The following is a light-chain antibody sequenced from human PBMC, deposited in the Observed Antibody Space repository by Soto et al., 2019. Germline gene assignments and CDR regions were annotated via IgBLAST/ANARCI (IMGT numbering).Light chain of an antibody. CDR3: MQVIKAVT. CDR2: LGS. CDR1: QSLLHSNGYNY. J-gene: IGKJ5*01. V-gene: IGKV2-28*01. Sequence: DIVMTQSPLSLPVTPGEPASISCSSSQSLLHSNGYNYLEWYLQKPGQSPQLLIYLGSNRASGVPGRFLCSGSGTDVTLKISRVEGMDVGVAYCMQVIKAVTFGQWTGLEI.